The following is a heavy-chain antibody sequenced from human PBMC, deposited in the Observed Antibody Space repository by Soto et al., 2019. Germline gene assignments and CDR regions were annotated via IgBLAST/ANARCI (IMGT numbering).Heavy chain of an antibody. J-gene: IGHJ4*02. CDR2: THHSGST. CDR1: EDSIINLYC. V-gene: IGHV4-4*02. CDR3: ARVPDY. D-gene: IGHD2-2*01. Sequence: VSEDSIINLYCWRCINQTPGKGLEWIGDTHHSGSTNYNPSLKSRVTISVDKSKNQFSLKLKSVTAADTAVYYCARVPDYWGQGILVTVSS.